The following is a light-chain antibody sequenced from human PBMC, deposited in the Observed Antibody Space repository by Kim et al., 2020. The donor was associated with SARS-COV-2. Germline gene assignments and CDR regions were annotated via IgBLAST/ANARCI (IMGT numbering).Light chain of an antibody. J-gene: IGLJ2*01. CDR2: QDN. CDR3: QAWDSSIVV. Sequence: SVSPGQTASITCSGDKLGDKYVCWYQQRPGQSPLLVIYQDNKRPSGIPERFSGSNSGNTATLTISGTQAMDEADYYCQAWDSSIVVFGGGTKLTVL. V-gene: IGLV3-1*01. CDR1: KLGDKY.